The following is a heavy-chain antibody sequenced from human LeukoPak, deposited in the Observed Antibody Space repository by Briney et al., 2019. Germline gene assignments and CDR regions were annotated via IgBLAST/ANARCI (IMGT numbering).Heavy chain of an antibody. CDR2: INTNTGNP. V-gene: IGHV7-4-1*02. D-gene: IGHD6-6*01. CDR3: ARGRGGSSKRGYYFDY. Sequence: ASVKVSCKASGYTFTSYYMHWVRQAPGQGLEWMGWINTNTGNPTYAQGFTGPFVFSLDTSVSTAYLQISSLKAEDTAVYYCARGRGGSSKRGYYFDYWGQGTLVTVSS. CDR1: GYTFTSYY. J-gene: IGHJ4*02.